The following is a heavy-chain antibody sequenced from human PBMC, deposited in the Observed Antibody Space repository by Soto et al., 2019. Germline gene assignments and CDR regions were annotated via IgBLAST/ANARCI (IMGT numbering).Heavy chain of an antibody. Sequence: QVQLKESGPGLVKPSQTLSLTCTVSGGSISSGGYYWNWIRQHPGKGLEWIGYIYYTGSTDYNPSLKSRLTISVDTSKNQFSLQLRSVTAADTAVYYCARAIQYRYYYGMDVWGQGTTVTVSS. CDR2: IYYTGST. J-gene: IGHJ6*02. CDR1: GGSISSGGYY. D-gene: IGHD1-1*01. V-gene: IGHV4-31*03. CDR3: ARAIQYRYYYGMDV.